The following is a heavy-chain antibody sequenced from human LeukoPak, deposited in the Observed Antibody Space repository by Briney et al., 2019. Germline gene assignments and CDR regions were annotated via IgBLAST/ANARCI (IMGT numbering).Heavy chain of an antibody. V-gene: IGHV3-7*01. Sequence: GGSLRLSCAASGFTFSRYWMIWVRQAPGKGLEWVAKIKQDGSETYYVDSVEGRFTMSRDNAANSLYLQMNSLRAEDTAVYYCARLDSPSYIAVPGILDHWGQGTLVTVSS. CDR1: GFTFSRYW. CDR3: ARLDSPSYIAVPGILDH. J-gene: IGHJ4*02. CDR2: IKQDGSET. D-gene: IGHD6-19*01.